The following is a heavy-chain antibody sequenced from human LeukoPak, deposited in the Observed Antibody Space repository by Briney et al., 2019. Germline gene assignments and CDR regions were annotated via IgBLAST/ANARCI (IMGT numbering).Heavy chain of an antibody. CDR3: AKPSSGYTSFHI. J-gene: IGHJ3*02. V-gene: IGHV3-23*01. CDR2: ISSSGGST. D-gene: IGHD3-22*01. Sequence: GGSLRLSCAASGFTFRSYAMSWVRQAPGKGLEWVSSISSSGGSTYDADSVKGRFTISRDNSKNTLYLQMNSLRAEDTAVYFCAKPSSGYTSFHIWGRGTMVTVSS. CDR1: GFTFRSYA.